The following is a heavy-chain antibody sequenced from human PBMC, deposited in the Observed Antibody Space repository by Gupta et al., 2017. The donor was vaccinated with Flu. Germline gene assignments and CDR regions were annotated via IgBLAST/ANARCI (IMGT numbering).Heavy chain of an antibody. CDR2: AYWDDDN. J-gene: IGHJ4*02. CDR1: GFSLSSYGVG. CDR3: AHRRVGPRNWNEGDFDY. Sequence: QITLKESGPALVEPTQTLTLTCMFSGFSLSSYGVGVGWIRQPPGKALEWLAFAYWDDDNRYSPSRKSRLTVIKDTSKNQVVLIMTNMDPVETATYYCAHRRVGPRNWNEGDFDYWCQGTRVTVCS. D-gene: IGHD1-1*01. V-gene: IGHV2-5*02.